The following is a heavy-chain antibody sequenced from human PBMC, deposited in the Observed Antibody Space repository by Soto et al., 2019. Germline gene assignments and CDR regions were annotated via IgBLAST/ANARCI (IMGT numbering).Heavy chain of an antibody. Sequence: QVRLVQSGAEVKKPGASVKVSCKASGYTLTTYGISWMRQAPGQGLEWMGWISPNNGNTNYAQKLQGRVTMTTDTSTNTAYMELRSLRSDDTAMYFCARVDHISSWYFDYWGQGTLVTVSS. J-gene: IGHJ4*02. CDR3: ARVDHISSWYFDY. CDR1: GYTLTTYG. D-gene: IGHD6-13*01. V-gene: IGHV1-18*01. CDR2: ISPNNGNT.